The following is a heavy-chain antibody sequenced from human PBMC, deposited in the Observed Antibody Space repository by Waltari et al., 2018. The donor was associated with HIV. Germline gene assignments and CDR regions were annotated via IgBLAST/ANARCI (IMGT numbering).Heavy chain of an antibody. CDR2: ITSKGDNYAT. V-gene: IGHV3-73*01. CDR3: ALYGFGPRYYGMDV. Sequence: EVQLVESGGGLVQPGGSLQVSCAASGFTFSDSHIHWVRQASGRGLEWVGRITSKGDNYATAYAASVKGRFTISRDDSKNTADLQMNSLKTEDTAIYYCALYGFGPRYYGMDVWGQGTTVTVSS. J-gene: IGHJ6*02. D-gene: IGHD2-8*01. CDR1: GFTFSDSH.